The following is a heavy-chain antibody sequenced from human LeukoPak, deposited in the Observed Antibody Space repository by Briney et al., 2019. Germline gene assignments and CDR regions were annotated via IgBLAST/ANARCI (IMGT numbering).Heavy chain of an antibody. V-gene: IGHV4-38-2*02. CDR3: ARDMMWFGELSQGSYYFDY. J-gene: IGHJ4*02. D-gene: IGHD3-10*01. Sequence: SETLSLTCAVSGYSISSGYYWGWIRQPPGNGLEWIGSIYHSGSTYYNPSLKSRVTISVDTSKNQFSLKLSSVTAADTAVYYCARDMMWFGELSQGSYYFDYWGQGTLVTVSS. CDR2: IYHSGST. CDR1: GYSISSGYY.